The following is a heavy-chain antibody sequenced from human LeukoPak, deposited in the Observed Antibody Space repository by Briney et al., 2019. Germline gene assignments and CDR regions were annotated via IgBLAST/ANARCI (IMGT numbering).Heavy chain of an antibody. V-gene: IGHV3-53*04. D-gene: IGHD6-13*01. J-gene: IGHJ5*02. Sequence: QSGGSLRLSCTASGFTVSNNYMSWVRQAPGKGLEWVSIIYSGGTTYYADSVKGRFTISRHTSANTLYLQMNSLRTEDTAVYYCARGLQQQLGWFDPWGQGTLVTVSS. CDR2: IYSGGTT. CDR3: ARGLQQQLGWFDP. CDR1: GFTVSNNY.